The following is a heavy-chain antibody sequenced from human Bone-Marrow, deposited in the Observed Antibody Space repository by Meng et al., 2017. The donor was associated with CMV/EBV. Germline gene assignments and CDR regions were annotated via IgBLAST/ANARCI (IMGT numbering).Heavy chain of an antibody. Sequence: SETLSLTCAVSGASITSYYWSWIRQSPGKGLEWIAYLHYNGRTNYNPSLKSRVTISIDTSRSQISLTLISVTAADTAVYYCARDCSSTSCSFYGMDVWGQGTTVTVSS. CDR2: LHYNGRT. CDR3: ARDCSSTSCSFYGMDV. CDR1: GASITSYY. V-gene: IGHV4-59*01. J-gene: IGHJ6*02. D-gene: IGHD2-2*01.